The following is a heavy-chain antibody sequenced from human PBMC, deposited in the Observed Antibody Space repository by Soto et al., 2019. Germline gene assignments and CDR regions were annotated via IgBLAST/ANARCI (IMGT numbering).Heavy chain of an antibody. CDR3: ARVGDDSSGYFDY. CDR1: GFTFSDYY. V-gene: IGHV3-11*06. CDR2: ISSSSSYT. Sequence: QVQLVESGGGLVKPGGSLRLSCAASGFTFSDYYMSWIRQAPGKGLEWVSYISSSSSYTNYADSVRGRFTISRDNAKNSLYLQMNSLRAEDTAVYYCARVGDDSSGYFDYWGQGTLVTVSS. D-gene: IGHD3-22*01. J-gene: IGHJ4*02.